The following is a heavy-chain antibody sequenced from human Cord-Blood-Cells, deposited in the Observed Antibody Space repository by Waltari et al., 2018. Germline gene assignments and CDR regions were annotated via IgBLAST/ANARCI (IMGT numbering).Heavy chain of an antibody. CDR3: AADKWEVPAATLNWFGP. CDR2: IVVGSGNT. V-gene: IGHV1-58*01. J-gene: IGHJ5*02. D-gene: IGHD2-2*01. CDR1: GFTFTSSA. Sequence: QMQLVQSGPEVKKPGTSVKVSCKASGFTFTSSAVQWVRQARGQRLEWIGWIVVGSGNTNYAQKFQERVTITRDMSTSTAYMELSSLRSEDTAVYYCAADKWEVPAATLNWFGPWGQGTLVTVSS.